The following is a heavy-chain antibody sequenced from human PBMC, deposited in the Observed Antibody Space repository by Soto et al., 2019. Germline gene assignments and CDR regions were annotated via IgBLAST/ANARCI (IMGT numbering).Heavy chain of an antibody. CDR2: IYSDGTT. CDR3: ARDSCSGGSCYWTFDY. Sequence: EEQLVESGGGLVQPGGSLRLSCAASGFTVSSNYMSWVRQAPGKGLEWVSVIYSDGTTYYADSVLGRFTISRDNSKNTLYVQMDSLRAEDTAVYYCARDSCSGGSCYWTFDYWGQGTLVTVSS. V-gene: IGHV3-53*04. D-gene: IGHD2-15*01. CDR1: GFTVSSNY. J-gene: IGHJ4*02.